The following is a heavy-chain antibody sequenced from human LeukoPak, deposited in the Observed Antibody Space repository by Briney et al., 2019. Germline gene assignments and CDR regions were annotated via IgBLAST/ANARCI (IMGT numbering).Heavy chain of an antibody. CDR2: IWYDGSNK. Sequence: SLPHSCAASGFTFSSYGMHWVRQAPGKGLEWVAVIWYDGSNKYYADSVKGRFTISRDNSKNTLYLQMNSLRAEDTAVYYCARERYYYDSSGYYYYYYGMDVWGNRNPVTVSS. CDR1: GFTFSSYG. CDR3: ARERYYYDSSGYYYYYYGMDV. V-gene: IGHV3-33*01. D-gene: IGHD3-22*01. J-gene: IGHJ6*04.